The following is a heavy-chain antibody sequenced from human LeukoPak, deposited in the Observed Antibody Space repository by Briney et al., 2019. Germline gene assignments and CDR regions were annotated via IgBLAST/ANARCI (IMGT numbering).Heavy chain of an antibody. CDR2: ISGSGGST. J-gene: IGHJ4*02. V-gene: IGHV3-23*01. D-gene: IGHD3-10*01. CDR3: AKKTLFYGSGSYNDY. Sequence: GGSLRLSCAASGFTFSSYAMSWGRQTPGQGLEWVSAISGSGGSTYYADSVKGRFTISRDNSKNTLFLQMNSLRAEDTALYYCAKKTLFYGSGSYNDYWGQGTLVTVSS. CDR1: GFTFSSYA.